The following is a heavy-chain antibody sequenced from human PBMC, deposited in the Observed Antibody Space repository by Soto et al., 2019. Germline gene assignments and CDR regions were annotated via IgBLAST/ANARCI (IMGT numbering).Heavy chain of an antibody. V-gene: IGHV3-48*04. D-gene: IGHD2-8*01. CDR1: GFTFSSYS. Sequence: GGSLRLSCAASGFTFSSYSMNWVRQAPGKGLEWVSYISSSSSTIYYADSVKGRFTISRDNAKNSLYLQMNSLRAEDTAVYYCARDAPAGSTNGVFYGMDVWGQGTTVTVSS. J-gene: IGHJ6*02. CDR3: ARDAPAGSTNGVFYGMDV. CDR2: ISSSSSTI.